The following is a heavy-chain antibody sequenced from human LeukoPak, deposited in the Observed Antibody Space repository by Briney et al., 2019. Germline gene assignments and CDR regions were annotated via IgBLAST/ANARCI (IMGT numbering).Heavy chain of an antibody. CDR1: GFTFSNYY. J-gene: IGHJ4*02. CDR2: ISAYNGNT. V-gene: IGHV1-18*04. Sequence: ASVKVSCKASGFTFSNYYIHWVRQAPGQGLEWMGWISAYNGNTNYAQKLQGRVTMTTDTSTSTAYMELRSLRSDDTAVYYCARDLLRPYYFDYWGQGTLVTVSS. CDR3: ARDLLRPYYFDY. D-gene: IGHD1-26*01.